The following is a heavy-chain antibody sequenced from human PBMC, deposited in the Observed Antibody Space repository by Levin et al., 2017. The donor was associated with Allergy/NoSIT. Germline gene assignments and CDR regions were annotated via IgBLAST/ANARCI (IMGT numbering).Heavy chain of an antibody. V-gene: IGHV2-70*04. Sequence: QTLSLTCTFSGFSLTTPGMRVSWIRQPPGKALEWLARIDWDDDKFYSSSLKTRLTASKGTSKNQVVLTVTNMDAVDTATYYCGRDQGRAVGNWFDPRGQGSPFTDSS. J-gene: IGHJ5*02. CDR2: IDWDDDK. CDR3: GRDQGRAVGNWFDP. CDR1: GFSLTTPGMR. D-gene: IGHD2-15*01.